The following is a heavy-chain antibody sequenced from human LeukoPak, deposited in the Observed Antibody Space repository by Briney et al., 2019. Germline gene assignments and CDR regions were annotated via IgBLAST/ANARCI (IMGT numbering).Heavy chain of an antibody. J-gene: IGHJ6*03. CDR2: ISGSGGST. Sequence: KTGGSLRLSCAASGFTFSSYAMSWVRQAPGKGLEWVSAISGSGGSTYCADSVKGRFTISRDNSKNTLYLQMNSLRAEDTAVYYCAKSQVPWYYYYMDVWGKGTTVTVSS. V-gene: IGHV3-23*01. CDR3: AKSQVPWYYYYMDV. CDR1: GFTFSSYA.